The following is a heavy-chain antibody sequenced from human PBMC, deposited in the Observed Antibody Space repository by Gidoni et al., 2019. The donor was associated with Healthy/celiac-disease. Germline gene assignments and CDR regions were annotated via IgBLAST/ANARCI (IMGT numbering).Heavy chain of an antibody. J-gene: IGHJ4*02. CDR2: INAGNGNT. V-gene: IGHV1-3*01. CDR3: ARAGDYCSSTSCYTGPSY. CDR1: GYTFTSYA. Sequence: QVQLVQSGAEVKKPGASVKVSCKASGYTFTSYAMHWVRQAPGQRLEWMGWINAGNGNTKYSQKFQGRVTITRETSASTAYMELSSLRSEDTAVYYCARAGDYCSSTSCYTGPSYWGQGTLVTVSS. D-gene: IGHD2-2*02.